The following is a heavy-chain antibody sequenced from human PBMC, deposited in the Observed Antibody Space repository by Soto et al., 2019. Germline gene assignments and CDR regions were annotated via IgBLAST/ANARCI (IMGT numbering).Heavy chain of an antibody. CDR3: AKDDVGYYYDSSGYLPDY. CDR2: ISGSGGST. V-gene: IGHV3-23*01. J-gene: IGHJ4*02. D-gene: IGHD3-22*01. CDR1: GFTFSSYA. Sequence: GGSLRLSCAASGFTFSSYAMSWVRQAPGKGLEWVSAISGSGGSTYYADSVKGRFTISRDNSKNTLYLQMNSLRAEDTAVYYCAKDDVGYYYDSSGYLPDYWGQGTLVTVSS.